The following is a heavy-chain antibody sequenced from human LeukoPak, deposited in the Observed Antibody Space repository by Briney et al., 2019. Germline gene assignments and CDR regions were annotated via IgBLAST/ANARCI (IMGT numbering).Heavy chain of an antibody. CDR2: IYHSGST. CDR3: ASGGGSGSYSWFDP. D-gene: IGHD3-10*01. Sequence: SETLSLTCTVSGYSISSGYYWGWIRQPPGKGLEWIGSIYHSGSTYSNPSVKSRVTISVDTSKNQFSLKLSSVTAADTAVYYCASGGGSGSYSWFDPWGQGTLVTVSS. V-gene: IGHV4-38-2*02. CDR1: GYSISSGYY. J-gene: IGHJ5*02.